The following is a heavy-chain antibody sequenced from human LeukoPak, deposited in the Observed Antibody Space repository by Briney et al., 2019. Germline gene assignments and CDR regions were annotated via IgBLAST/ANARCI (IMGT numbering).Heavy chain of an antibody. CDR1: GYIFTNYD. V-gene: IGHV1-8*01. CDR2: INADSGNT. CDR3: ARSHFGITRQCMDV. J-gene: IGHJ6*02. D-gene: IGHD3-10*01. Sequence: ASVKVSCKASGYIFTNYDINWVRQATGQGPEWMGWINADSGNTGFAQEFQGRVTMTRDISISTAYMELSSLRSEDTAVYYCARSHFGITRQCMDVWGQGTTVTVSS.